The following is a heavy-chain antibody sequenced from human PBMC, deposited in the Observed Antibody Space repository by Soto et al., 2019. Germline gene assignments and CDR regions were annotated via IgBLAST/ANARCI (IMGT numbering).Heavy chain of an antibody. V-gene: IGHV4-31*03. J-gene: IGHJ6*02. CDR1: GGSISSGGYY. D-gene: IGHD3-16*01. CDR3: ARDRGSSPVESLEYYYYYGMDV. Sequence: SEPLSLTCTVSGGSISSGGYYWSWIRQHPGKGLEWIGYIYYSGSTYYNPSLKSRVTISVDTSKNQFSLKLSSVTAADTAVYYCARDRGSSPVESLEYYYYYGMDVWGQGTTVT. CDR2: IYYSGST.